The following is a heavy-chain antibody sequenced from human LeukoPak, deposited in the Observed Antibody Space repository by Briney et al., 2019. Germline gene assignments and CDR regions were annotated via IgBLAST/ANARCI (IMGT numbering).Heavy chain of an antibody. V-gene: IGHV3-53*01. D-gene: IGHD2-21*01. CDR1: GFSVSSNY. CDR2: IYSAGDT. Sequence: GGSLRLSCAASGFSVSSNYMSWVRQAPGGGQEWVSLIYSAGDTFYSDSVKGRFTISRDSSKNTLYLQMNSLRTEDTAIYYCARDSNSFPNYFDFWGQGTLVTVSS. CDR3: ARDSNSFPNYFDF. J-gene: IGHJ4*02.